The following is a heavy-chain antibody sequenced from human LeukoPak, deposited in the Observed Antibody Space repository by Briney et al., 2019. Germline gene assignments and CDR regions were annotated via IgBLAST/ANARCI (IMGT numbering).Heavy chain of an antibody. CDR3: AKVPWIDYYYGMDV. CDR2: ISGSGGST. D-gene: IGHD2-2*03. Sequence: GGSLRLSCAASGFTFSSYAMSWVRQAPGKGLEWVSAISGSGGSTYYADSVKGRFTISRDNSKNTLYLQMNSLRAEDTAVYYCAKVPWIDYYYGMDVWGQGTTVTVAS. V-gene: IGHV3-23*01. CDR1: GFTFSSYA. J-gene: IGHJ6*02.